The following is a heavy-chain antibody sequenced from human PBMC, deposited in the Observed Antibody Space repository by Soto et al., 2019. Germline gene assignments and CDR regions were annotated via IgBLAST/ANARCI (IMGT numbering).Heavy chain of an antibody. D-gene: IGHD5-18*01. CDR3: AKPSGYSYGQGDY. CDR2: ISYDGSNK. Sequence: QVQLVESGGGVVQPGRSLRLSCAASGFTFSSYGMHWVRQAPGKGLEWVAVISYDGSNKYYADSMKGRFTISRDNSKNTLYLQMNSLRAEDTAVYYCAKPSGYSYGQGDYWGQGTLVTVSS. CDR1: GFTFSSYG. V-gene: IGHV3-30*18. J-gene: IGHJ4*02.